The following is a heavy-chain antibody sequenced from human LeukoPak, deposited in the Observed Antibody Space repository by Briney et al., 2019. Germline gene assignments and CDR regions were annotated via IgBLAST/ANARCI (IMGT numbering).Heavy chain of an antibody. D-gene: IGHD4-11*01. Sequence: GGSLRLSCAASGFTFSSYGMSWVRQAPAKGLEWVSVIGDSGRSTYYADSVKGRFTISRDNSKNTLYLQMNSLRSEDTAVYYCARDRGMTTNSFDYWGQGTLVTVSS. CDR1: GFTFSSYG. CDR3: ARDRGMTTNSFDY. J-gene: IGHJ4*02. V-gene: IGHV3-23*01. CDR2: IGDSGRST.